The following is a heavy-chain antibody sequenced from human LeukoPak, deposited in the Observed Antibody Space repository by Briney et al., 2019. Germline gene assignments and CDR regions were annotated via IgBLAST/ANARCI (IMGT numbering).Heavy chain of an antibody. J-gene: IGHJ4*02. D-gene: IGHD3-22*01. CDR1: GFIFGDYA. V-gene: IGHV3-49*04. CDR3: TTDRSGGSITMIVVVRFDY. CDR2: IRSKTYGGTT. Sequence: GGSLRLSCRASGFIFGDYAMSWVRQAPGKGLEWVGFIRSKTYGGTTEYVASVKGRFTISRDDSKSIAYLQMNSLKTEDTAVYYCTTDRSGGSITMIVVVRFDYWGQGTLVTVSS.